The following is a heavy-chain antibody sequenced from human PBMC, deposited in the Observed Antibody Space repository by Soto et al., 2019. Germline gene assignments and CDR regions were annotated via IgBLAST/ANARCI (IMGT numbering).Heavy chain of an antibody. CDR3: ARGKEGHPSGYHWYFDL. J-gene: IGHJ2*01. D-gene: IGHD3-22*01. V-gene: IGHV3-13*01. Sequence: GGSLRLSCAASGFTFSNYDMHWVHQATGKGLEWVSAIGTDGDTYYPGSVKRRFTNSRENAKNSLYLQMNSLRAGDTALYYCARGKEGHPSGYHWYFDLWGRGTLVTVSS. CDR2: IGTDGDT. CDR1: GFTFSNYD.